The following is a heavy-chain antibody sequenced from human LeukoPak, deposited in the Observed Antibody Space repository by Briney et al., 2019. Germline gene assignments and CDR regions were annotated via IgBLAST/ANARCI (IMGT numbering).Heavy chain of an antibody. Sequence: SDTQSPICTVCGGSISSYFWRWLRQPTGKRLEWLGYISYSGSTDYNPSLKGRFTLSVHTSKNRLSLKLSSVTAADTAVDYGARKSSRGGFNGYDFWYFDLWGRGTLVTVSS. V-gene: IGHV4-59*08. CDR1: GGSISSYF. J-gene: IGHJ2*01. CDR2: ISYSGST. CDR3: ARKSSRGGFNGYDFWYFDL. D-gene: IGHD5-12*01.